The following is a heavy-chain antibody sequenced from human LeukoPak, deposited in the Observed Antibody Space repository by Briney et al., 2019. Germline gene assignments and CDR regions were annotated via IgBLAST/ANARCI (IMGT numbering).Heavy chain of an antibody. D-gene: IGHD3-9*01. CDR2: ITSGGDYI. CDR3: ARGHYDVLAASYKWTPDY. J-gene: IGHJ4*02. V-gene: IGHV3-21*01. Sequence: GGSLRLSCAASGFTFNTFNMNWVRQAPGKGLEWVSSITSGGDYIYYADSVKGRFTTSRDNAKNSLSLQLNSLRVEDTAVYYCARGHYDVLAASYKWTPDYWGQGTLVTISS. CDR1: GFTFNTFN.